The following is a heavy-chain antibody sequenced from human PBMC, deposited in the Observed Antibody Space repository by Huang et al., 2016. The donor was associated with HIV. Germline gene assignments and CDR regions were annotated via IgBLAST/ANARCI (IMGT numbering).Heavy chain of an antibody. Sequence: QVQLVQSGAAVKKPGASMKVSCRASGYTFPAHYLHWVRQAPGQGPEWMGWINPNSGGRNYAKRLQGRITMTRDTSINTVYMELRSLRSDDTAVYYCARDPGGSGYFWYLDLWGRGTPVIVSS. CDR1: GYTFPAHY. CDR2: INPNSGGR. CDR3: ARDPGGSGYFWYLDL. V-gene: IGHV1-2*02. J-gene: IGHJ2*01. D-gene: IGHD3-22*01.